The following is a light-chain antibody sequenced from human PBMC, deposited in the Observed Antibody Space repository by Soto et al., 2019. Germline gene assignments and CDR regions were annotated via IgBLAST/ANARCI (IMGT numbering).Light chain of an antibody. V-gene: IGLV2-14*01. CDR1: SSDVGGYNF. CDR2: EVT. CDR3: SSYTSRDTHV. J-gene: IGLJ1*01. Sequence: QSALTQPASMSGSPGQSITISCTGTSSDVGGYNFVSWYQQHPDKAPKLMLYEVTKRPSGVSDRFSGSKSGNTASLTISGLQTEDEADYYCSSYTSRDTHVFGTGTKLTVL.